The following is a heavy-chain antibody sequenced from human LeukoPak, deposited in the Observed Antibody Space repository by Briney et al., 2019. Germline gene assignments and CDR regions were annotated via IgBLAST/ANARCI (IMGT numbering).Heavy chain of an antibody. D-gene: IGHD1-7*01. Sequence: GWSLRLSCVASGFTLSSHWMSWVRQAPGKGLEWVANINQDGSAKYFVDSVKGRFTISRDNAKNSMYLQMNSLRAEDTAVYYCARWEIRGTAHKLDYWGQGTLVTVSS. J-gene: IGHJ4*02. CDR3: ARWEIRGTAHKLDY. V-gene: IGHV3-7*01. CDR2: INQDGSAK. CDR1: GFTLSSHW.